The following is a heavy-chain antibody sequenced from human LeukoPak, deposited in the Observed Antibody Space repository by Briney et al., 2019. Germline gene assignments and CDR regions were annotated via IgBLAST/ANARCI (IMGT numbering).Heavy chain of an antibody. D-gene: IGHD2-2*01. V-gene: IGHV4-30-4*01. CDR1: GGSISSNNFY. J-gene: IGHJ5*02. CDR3: VGDALYSSTWYPGP. CDR2: IYYSGST. Sequence: SETLSLTCTVSGGSISSNNFYWSWIRQPPGKGLEWIGHIYYSGSTYYNPSLKSRVTLSVDTSKNQFSLKLSPVTAADTAVYYCVGDALYSSTWYPGPWGQGTLVTVSS.